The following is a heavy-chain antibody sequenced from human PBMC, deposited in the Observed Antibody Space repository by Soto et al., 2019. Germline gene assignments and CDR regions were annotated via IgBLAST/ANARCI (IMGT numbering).Heavy chain of an antibody. CDR3: ARFLGESLDY. CDR1: GGSISSYY. D-gene: IGHD3-16*01. V-gene: IGHV4-59*01. CDR2: IYYSGST. J-gene: IGHJ4*02. Sequence: PSETLSLTCTVSGGSISSYYWSWIRQPPGKGLEWIGHIYYSGSTNYNPSLKSRVTISVDTSKNQFSLKLSSVTAADTAVYYCARFLGESLDYWGQGTLVTVSS.